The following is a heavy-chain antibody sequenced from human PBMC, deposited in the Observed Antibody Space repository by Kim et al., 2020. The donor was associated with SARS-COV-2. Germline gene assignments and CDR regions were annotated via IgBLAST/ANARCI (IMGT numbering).Heavy chain of an antibody. Sequence: SETLSLTCTVSGGSISSGDYYWSWIRQPPGKGLEWIGYIYYSGSTYYNPSLKSRVTISVDTSKNQFSLKLSSVTAADTAVYYCARAAHDTMVRTYWYFDLWGRGTLVTVSS. CDR2: IYYSGST. J-gene: IGHJ2*01. CDR1: GGSISSGDYY. V-gene: IGHV4-30-4*01. D-gene: IGHD3-10*01. CDR3: ARAAHDTMVRTYWYFDL.